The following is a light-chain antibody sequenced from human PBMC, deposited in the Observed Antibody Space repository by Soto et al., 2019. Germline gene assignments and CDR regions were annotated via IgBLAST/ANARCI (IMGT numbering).Light chain of an antibody. V-gene: IGLV2-23*01. CDR3: CSYAGSSTLVV. J-gene: IGLJ2*01. CDR1: SSDVGSYNI. Sequence: QSALTQPASVSGSPGQSITISCTGTSSDVGSYNIVSWYQQHPGKAPKLMIYEGSKGPSGVSNRFSGSKSGNTASLTISGLQAEDEADYYCCSYAGSSTLVVFGGGTKLTVL. CDR2: EGS.